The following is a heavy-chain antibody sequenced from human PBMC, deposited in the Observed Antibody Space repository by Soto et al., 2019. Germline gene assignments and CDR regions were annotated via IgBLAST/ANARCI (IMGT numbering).Heavy chain of an antibody. CDR1: GFTFSSLW. V-gene: IGHV3-74*01. J-gene: IGHJ4*02. Sequence: GGSLRLSCAASGFTFSSLWMHWVRQVPGKGLEWISRIDSDGIGTSYADSVRGRFTISRDNSKNTLYLQMNSLRAEDTAVYYCVRLGGSSQIDFWGQGTLVTVSS. CDR2: IDSDGIGT. CDR3: VRLGGSSQIDF. D-gene: IGHD6-13*01.